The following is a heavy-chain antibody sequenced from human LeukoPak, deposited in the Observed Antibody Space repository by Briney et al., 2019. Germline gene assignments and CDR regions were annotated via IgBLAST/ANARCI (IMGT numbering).Heavy chain of an antibody. J-gene: IGHJ4*02. CDR3: ARDFRISGYFDY. V-gene: IGHV3-21*01. Sequence: PGGSLRLSCAAPGFTFSSYSMNWVRQAPGKGLEWVSSISSSSSYIYYADSVRGRFTISRDNAKNSLYLQMNSLRAEDTAVYYCARDFRISGYFDYWGQGTLVTVSS. CDR1: GFTFSSYS. D-gene: IGHD2-21*01. CDR2: ISSSSSYI.